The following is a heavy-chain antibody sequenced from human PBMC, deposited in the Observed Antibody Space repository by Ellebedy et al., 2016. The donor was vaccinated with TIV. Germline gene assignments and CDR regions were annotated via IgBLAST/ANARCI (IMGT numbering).Heavy chain of an antibody. V-gene: IGHV3-33*01. J-gene: IGHJ6*03. CDR2: IWFDGSDK. D-gene: IGHD2-15*01. CDR1: GFTFTNYG. CDR3: ARGVETYYFYYMDL. Sequence: GGSLRLXCAASGFTFTNYGLHWVRQAPGKGMEWVALIWFDGSDKYYTDSVKGRFTISRDNSKETLYLDMNSLRAEDTAVYYCARGVETYYFYYMDLWGIGTTVTVSS.